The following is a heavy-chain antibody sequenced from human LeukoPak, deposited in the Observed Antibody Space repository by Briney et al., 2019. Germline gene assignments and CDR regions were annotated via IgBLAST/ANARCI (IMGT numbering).Heavy chain of an antibody. CDR2: TFYRSKWYN. D-gene: IGHD2-15*01. J-gene: IGHJ4*02. V-gene: IGHV6-1*01. Sequence: SQTLSLTYALSGDSVSNNNAAWNWIRQSPSRGLEWLGRTFYRSKWYNDYPVSAKSRITINSDTSKNQFSLQLAYVTPEDTAVYYCAREGRRISGGTLSLDYWGQGTLVTVSS. CDR1: GDSVSNNNAA. CDR3: AREGRRISGGTLSLDY.